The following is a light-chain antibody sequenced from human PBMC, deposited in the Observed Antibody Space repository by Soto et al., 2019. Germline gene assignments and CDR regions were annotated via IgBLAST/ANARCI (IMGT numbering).Light chain of an antibody. J-gene: IGLJ2*01. CDR3: SSPTTNNTVL. V-gene: IGLV2-18*02. Sequence: QSALTQPPSVSGSPGQSVTISCTGTSSDVGSYNRVSWYQQPPGTAPKLMIYEVSNRPSGVPDRFPGSKSGNTASLSISGLQAEDEADYYCSSPTTNNTVLFGGGTKLTVL. CDR2: EVS. CDR1: SSDVGSYNR.